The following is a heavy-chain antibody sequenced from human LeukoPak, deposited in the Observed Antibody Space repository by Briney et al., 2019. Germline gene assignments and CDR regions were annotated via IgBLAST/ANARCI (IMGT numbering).Heavy chain of an antibody. CDR2: IIPIFGTA. V-gene: IGHV1-18*04. Sequence: ASVKVSCKASGYTFTSYDINWVRQATGQGREWMGGIIPIFGTANYAQKLQGRVTMTTDTSTSTAYKELRSLRSDDTAVYYCARMSPLAADAFDIWGQGTMVTVSS. CDR1: GYTFTSYD. D-gene: IGHD6-13*01. J-gene: IGHJ3*02. CDR3: ARMSPLAADAFDI.